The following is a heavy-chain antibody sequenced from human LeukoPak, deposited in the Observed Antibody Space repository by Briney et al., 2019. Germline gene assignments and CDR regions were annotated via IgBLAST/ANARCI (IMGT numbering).Heavy chain of an antibody. D-gene: IGHD6-6*01. J-gene: IGHJ4*02. V-gene: IGHV4-34*01. CDR1: GGSFSGYH. Sequence: SETLSLTCAVSGGSFSGYHWSWIRQPPGKGLEWIGEINHRGSTNYNPSLKSRVTMSVDTSKNQFSLKLSFVTAADTAVYYCARGRGAARFVTIEFDYWGQGALVTVSS. CDR3: ARGRGAARFVTIEFDY. CDR2: INHRGST.